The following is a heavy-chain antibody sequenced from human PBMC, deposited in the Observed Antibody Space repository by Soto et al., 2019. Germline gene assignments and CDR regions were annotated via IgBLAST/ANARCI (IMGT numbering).Heavy chain of an antibody. Sequence: PGGSLRLSCAASGFTFSSYWMHWVRQAPGKGLVWVSRINSDGSSTNYADSVKGRFTISRDNAKNTLYLQMNSLRAEDTAVYYCARGGLRSNSIDYWGQGTLVTVS. CDR1: GFTFSSYW. CDR3: ARGGLRSNSIDY. J-gene: IGHJ4*02. D-gene: IGHD4-17*01. V-gene: IGHV3-74*01. CDR2: INSDGSST.